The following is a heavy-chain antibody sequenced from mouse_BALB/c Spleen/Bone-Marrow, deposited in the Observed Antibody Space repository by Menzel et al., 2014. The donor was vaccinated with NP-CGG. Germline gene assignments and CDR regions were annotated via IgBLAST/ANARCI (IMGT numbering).Heavy chain of an antibody. CDR2: ILPGSGNP. D-gene: IGHD3-1*01. Sequence: VQLQQSGAELMKPGASVKVSCKATGYTFSSYWIEWVKQRPGHGLEWIGEILPGSGNPNYNEKFQGKATFTADTSSNTAYMQLSSLTSEDSAVYYCARWAFDAWFAYWGQGTLVTVSA. V-gene: IGHV1-9*01. CDR1: GYTFSSYW. CDR3: ARWAFDAWFAY. J-gene: IGHJ3*01.